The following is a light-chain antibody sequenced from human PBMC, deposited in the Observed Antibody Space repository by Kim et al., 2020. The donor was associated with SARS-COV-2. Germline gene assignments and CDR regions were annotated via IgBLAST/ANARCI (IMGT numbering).Light chain of an antibody. CDR1: SSNTGSNT. Sequence: ELTQPPSASGTPGQRVTIPCSGGSSNTGSNTVDWYQHVPGTAPKLLIYYNNQRPSGVPDRFSGSRSGTSVSLAISGLQSDDEAVYYCATWDDSLSGVVFGGGTQLTVL. CDR3: ATWDDSLSGVV. V-gene: IGLV1-44*01. CDR2: YNN. J-gene: IGLJ2*01.